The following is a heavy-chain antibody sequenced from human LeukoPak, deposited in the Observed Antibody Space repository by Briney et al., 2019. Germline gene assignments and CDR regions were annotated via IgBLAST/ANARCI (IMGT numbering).Heavy chain of an antibody. CDR2: ISYDGSNK. V-gene: IGHV3-30*18. J-gene: IGHJ4*02. D-gene: IGHD3-10*01. CDR1: GFTFSSYG. CDR3: AKDSALLWFGEMDY. Sequence: PGGSLRLSCAASGFTFSSYGMHWVRQAPGKGLEWVAVISYDGSNKYYADSVKGRFTISRDNSKNTLYLQMNSLRAEDTAVYYCAKDSALLWFGEMDYWGQGTLVTVSS.